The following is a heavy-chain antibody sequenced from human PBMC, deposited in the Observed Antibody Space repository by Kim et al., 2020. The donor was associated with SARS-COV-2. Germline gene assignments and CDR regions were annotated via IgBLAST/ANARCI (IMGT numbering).Heavy chain of an antibody. J-gene: IGHJ4*02. CDR1: GFTFSDYY. CDR2: ISSSGSYV. CDR3: ARVPFGDLSAYYFDL. D-gene: IGHD3-10*01. Sequence: GGSLRPSCAASGFTFSDYYMTWIRQAPGKGLEWVSYISSSGSYVNYADPVKGRFTISRDNAKNSLYLQLSSLRAEDTALYYCARVPFGDLSAYYFDLWGQGTLVTVS. V-gene: IGHV3-11*01.